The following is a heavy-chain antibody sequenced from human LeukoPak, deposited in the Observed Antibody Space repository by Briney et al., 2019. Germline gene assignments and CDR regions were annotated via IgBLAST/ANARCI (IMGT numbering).Heavy chain of an antibody. J-gene: IGHJ4*02. CDR3: AKGDDILTGYLSYFDY. Sequence: QPGGSLRLSCAASGFTFRTYAMNWIREAPGKGLDWVSGISGSGDNTYYADSVKGRFTISRDNSKNTLYLQMNSLRAEDTAVYYCAKGDDILTGYLSYFDYWGQGTLVTVSS. V-gene: IGHV3-23*01. CDR1: GFTFRTYA. CDR2: ISGSGDNT. D-gene: IGHD3-9*01.